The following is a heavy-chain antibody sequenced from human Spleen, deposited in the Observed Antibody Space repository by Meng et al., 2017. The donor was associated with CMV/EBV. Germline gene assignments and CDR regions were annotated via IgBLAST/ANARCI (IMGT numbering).Heavy chain of an antibody. D-gene: IGHD2-2*01. Sequence: ASVKVSCKASGYTFTAYGITWVRQAPGQGLEWMGWISVYNGNTNYAQKLQGRVTMTTDTSTSTAYMELRSLRSDDTAVYYCARGRQHCTSTSCYGFGIRDRYYYYGMDVWGQGTTVTVSS. CDR1: GYTFTAYG. CDR3: ARGRQHCTSTSCYGFGIRDRYYYYGMDV. CDR2: ISVYNGNT. J-gene: IGHJ6*02. V-gene: IGHV1-18*01.